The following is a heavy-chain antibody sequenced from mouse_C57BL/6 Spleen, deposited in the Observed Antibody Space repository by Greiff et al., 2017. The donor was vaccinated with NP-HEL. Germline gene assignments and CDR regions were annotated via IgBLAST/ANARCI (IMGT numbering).Heavy chain of an antibody. D-gene: IGHD1-1*01. J-gene: IGHJ2*01. V-gene: IGHV1-15*01. CDR1: GYTFTDYE. CDR3: SILLIRVGGDYFDY. Sequence: QVQLQQSGAELVRPGASVTLSCKASGYTFTDYEMHWVKQTPVHGLEWIGAIDPETGGTAYNQKFKGKAILTADKSSSTAYMELRSLTSEDSAGYYCSILLIRVGGDYFDYWGQGTTLTVSS. CDR2: IDPETGGT.